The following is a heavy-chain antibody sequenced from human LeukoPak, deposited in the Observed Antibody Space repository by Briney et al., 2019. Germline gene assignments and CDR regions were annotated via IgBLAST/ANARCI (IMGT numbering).Heavy chain of an antibody. V-gene: IGHV3-53*01. J-gene: IGHJ6*02. CDR2: IYSGGST. Sequence: GGSLRLSCAASGFTVSSNYMSWVRQAPGKGLEWVSVIYSGGSTYYADSVKGRFTISRDNSKNTLYLQMNSLRAEDTAVYYCARRWLRGDYHGMDVWGQGTTVTVSS. D-gene: IGHD5-12*01. CDR3: ARRWLRGDYHGMDV. CDR1: GFTVSSNY.